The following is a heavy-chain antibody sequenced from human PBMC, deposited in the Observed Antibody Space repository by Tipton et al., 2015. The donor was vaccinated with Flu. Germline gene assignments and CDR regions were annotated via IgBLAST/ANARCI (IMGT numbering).Heavy chain of an antibody. J-gene: IGHJ3*01. CDR1: GYTFTSYN. D-gene: IGHD1-1*01. Sequence: QLVQSGAEMKKPGASVKVSCKASGYTFTSYNMHWVRQAPGQGLEWMGIIYPAGGGISYAQKFQGRVIMTRDRSTGTLHMELSNLRPDDTAMYYCARDKGAGTYTFDVWGQGTMITVSA. CDR2: IYPAGGGI. CDR3: ARDKGAGTYTFDV. V-gene: IGHV1-46*01.